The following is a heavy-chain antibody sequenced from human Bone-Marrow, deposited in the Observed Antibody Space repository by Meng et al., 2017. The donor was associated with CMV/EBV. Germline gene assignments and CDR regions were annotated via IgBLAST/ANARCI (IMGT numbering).Heavy chain of an antibody. CDR3: GGGSRHYYYYGMDV. V-gene: IGHV3-21*01. J-gene: IGHJ6*02. Sequence: GESLKISCAASGFTFSSYSMNWVRQAPGKGLEWVSSISSSSYIYYADSVKGRFTISRDNAKNSLNLQMNSLRAEDTAVYYCGGGSRHYYYYGMDVWGQGTTVTVSS. CDR2: ISSSSYI. CDR1: GFTFSSYS. D-gene: IGHD3-16*01.